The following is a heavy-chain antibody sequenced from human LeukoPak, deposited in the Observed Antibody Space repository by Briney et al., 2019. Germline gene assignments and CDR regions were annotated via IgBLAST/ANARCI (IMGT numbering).Heavy chain of an antibody. CDR3: AREVGRRYSYDRGYFDY. D-gene: IGHD5-18*01. V-gene: IGHV3-48*04. CDR1: GFTFSSYS. CDR2: ISSSSSTI. Sequence: GGSLRLSCAASGFTFSSYSMNWVRQAPGKGLEWVSYISSSSSTICYADSVKGRFTISRDNAKNSLYLQMNSLRAEDTAVYYCAREVGRRYSYDRGYFDYWGQGTLVTVSS. J-gene: IGHJ4*02.